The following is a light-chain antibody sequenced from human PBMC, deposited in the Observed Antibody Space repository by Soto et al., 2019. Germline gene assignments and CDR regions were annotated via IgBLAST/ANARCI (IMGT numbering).Light chain of an antibody. CDR3: CSYAGSSTYYV. J-gene: IGLJ1*01. V-gene: IGLV2-23*02. CDR1: SSDVGTYNL. CDR2: EVN. Sequence: QSALAQPASVSGSPGQSVTVSCTGSSSDVGTYNLVSWYQQHPGKVPKLLIYEVNKRPSGVSNRFSGSKSGNTASLTISGLQAEDEADYYCCSYAGSSTYYVFGTGTKVT.